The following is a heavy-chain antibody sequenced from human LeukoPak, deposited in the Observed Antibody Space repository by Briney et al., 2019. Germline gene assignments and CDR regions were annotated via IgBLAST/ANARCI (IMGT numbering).Heavy chain of an antibody. V-gene: IGHV3-21*01. J-gene: IGHJ4*02. CDR2: INNSYSHI. Sequence: GSLSLSCAASGFTFSTYSMNWVRQAPGKGLEWVSSINNSYSHIYYADSVKGRVTRSRDNAKSSLYLQMNSLRAEDTAVYYCAKDDRGAHSFDYWGQGTLVTVSS. CDR1: GFTFSTYS. D-gene: IGHD3-10*01. CDR3: AKDDRGAHSFDY.